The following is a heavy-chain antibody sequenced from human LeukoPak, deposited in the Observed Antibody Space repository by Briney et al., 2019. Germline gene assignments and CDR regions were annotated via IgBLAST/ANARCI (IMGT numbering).Heavy chain of an antibody. V-gene: IGHV4-4*07. CDR2: IYTSGST. Sequence: PSETLSLTCTVSGGSISSYYWSWIRQPAGKGLEWIGRIYTSGSTNYNPSLKSRVTMSVDTSKNQFSLKLSSVTAADTAVYYCARDAAARRVYYFDYWGQGTLVTVSS. J-gene: IGHJ4*02. CDR3: ARDAAARRVYYFDY. D-gene: IGHD6-6*01. CDR1: GGSISSYY.